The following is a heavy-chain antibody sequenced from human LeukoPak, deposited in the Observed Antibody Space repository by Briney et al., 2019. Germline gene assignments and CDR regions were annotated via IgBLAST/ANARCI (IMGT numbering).Heavy chain of an antibody. V-gene: IGHV3-7*01. CDR2: IKQDGSEK. J-gene: IGHJ3*02. CDR3: ASGVKWVYAYDAFDI. CDR1: GFTFSSYW. D-gene: IGHD2-8*01. Sequence: GGSLRLSCAASGFTFSSYWMSWVRQAPGKGLEWVANIKQDGSEKYYVDSVKGRFTISRDNAKNSLYLQMNSLRAEDTAVYYCASGVKWVYAYDAFDIWGQGTMVTVSS.